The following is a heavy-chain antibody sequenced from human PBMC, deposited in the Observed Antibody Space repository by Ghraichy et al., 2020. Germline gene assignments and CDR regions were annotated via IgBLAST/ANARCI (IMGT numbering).Heavy chain of an antibody. Sequence: GESLNISCAASGFTFSSYWMSWVRQAPGKGLEWVANIKQDGSEKYYVDSVKGRFTISRDNAKNSLYLQMNSLRAEDTVVYYCARVWSGYYTGGDYFDYWGQGTLVTVSS. J-gene: IGHJ4*02. D-gene: IGHD3-3*01. CDR3: ARVWSGYYTGGDYFDY. CDR2: IKQDGSEK. V-gene: IGHV3-7*03. CDR1: GFTFSSYW.